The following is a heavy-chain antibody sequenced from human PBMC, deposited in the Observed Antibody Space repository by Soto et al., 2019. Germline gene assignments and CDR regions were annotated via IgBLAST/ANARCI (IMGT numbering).Heavy chain of an antibody. Sequence: ASVKVSCKASGYTFTGYYMHWVRQAPGQGLEWMGWINPNSGGTNYAQKFQGRVTMTRDTSISTAYMELSRLRSDDTAVYYCAAGGVYAIPDYYCYYGMDVWGQGTTVTVSS. CDR3: AAGGVYAIPDYYCYYGMDV. CDR2: INPNSGGT. CDR1: GYTFTGYY. V-gene: IGHV1-2*02. J-gene: IGHJ6*02. D-gene: IGHD2-8*01.